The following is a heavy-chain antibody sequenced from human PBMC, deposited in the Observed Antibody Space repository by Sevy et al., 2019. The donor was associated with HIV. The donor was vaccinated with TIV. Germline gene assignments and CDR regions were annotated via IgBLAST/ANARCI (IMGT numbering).Heavy chain of an antibody. V-gene: IGHV3-49*03. CDR3: TREVAEYDFWSGGHAFDI. CDR2: IRSKAYGGTT. Sequence: GGSLRLSCTASGFTFGDYAMSWFRQAPGKGLEWVGFIRSKAYGGTTEYARSVKGKYTISRDDSKSIAYLQMNSLKTEDTAVYYWTREVAEYDFWSGGHAFDIWGQGTMVTVSS. D-gene: IGHD3-3*01. J-gene: IGHJ3*02. CDR1: GFTFGDYA.